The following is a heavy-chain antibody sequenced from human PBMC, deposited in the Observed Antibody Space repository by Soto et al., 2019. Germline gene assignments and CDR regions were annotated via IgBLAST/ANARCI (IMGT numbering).Heavy chain of an antibody. CDR1: GASISGFY. Sequence: QVQLQESGPGLVKPSETLSLTCTVSGASISGFYWSWIRKSAGKGLEWIGRIYATGTTDYNPSLKSRVMMSVDSSNNQFSLKLRSVTAADTAVYYCVRDGTKTLRDWLDPWGQGISVTVSS. J-gene: IGHJ5*02. D-gene: IGHD1-1*01. V-gene: IGHV4-4*07. CDR2: IYATGTT. CDR3: VRDGTKTLRDWLDP.